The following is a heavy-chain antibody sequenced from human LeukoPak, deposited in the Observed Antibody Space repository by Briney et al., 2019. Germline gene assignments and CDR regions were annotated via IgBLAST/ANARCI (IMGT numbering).Heavy chain of an antibody. J-gene: IGHJ4*02. CDR3: AKDNSGSGKTFDY. D-gene: IGHD3-10*01. Sequence: GRSLRLSCAASGFTFDDYAMHWVRQAPGKGLEWVSGISWHSGSIDYADSVKGRFTISRDNAKNSLYLQMNSLRAEDTALYYCAKDNSGSGKTFDYWGQGTLVTVSS. CDR2: ISWHSGSI. V-gene: IGHV3-9*01. CDR1: GFTFDDYA.